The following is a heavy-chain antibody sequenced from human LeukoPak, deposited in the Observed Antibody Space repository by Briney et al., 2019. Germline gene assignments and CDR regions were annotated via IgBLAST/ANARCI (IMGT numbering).Heavy chain of an antibody. V-gene: IGHV3-74*01. D-gene: IGHD3-3*01. CDR1: GLSSTIYW. CDR2: IKLDENTA. Sequence: PGGSLRLSCAASGLSSTIYWMHWVRQVPGKGLVWVSRIKLDENTAYYADFVKGRFTISRDDAKTTVYLQMNSLRAEDSAVYYCARDRPFWNWSQGTLVTVSS. CDR3: ARDRPFWN. J-gene: IGHJ4*02.